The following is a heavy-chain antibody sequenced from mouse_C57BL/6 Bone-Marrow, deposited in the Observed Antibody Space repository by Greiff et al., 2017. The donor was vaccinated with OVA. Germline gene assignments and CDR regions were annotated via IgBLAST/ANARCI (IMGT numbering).Heavy chain of an antibody. CDR2: IYPGSGNT. CDR3: ARPLLRSYYYAMDY. D-gene: IGHD1-1*01. V-gene: IGHV1-66*01. Sequence: VKLMESGPELVKPGASVKISCKASGYSFTSYYIHWVKQRPGQGLAWIGWIYPGSGNTKYTEKFKGKATLTADTSSSTAYMQLSSLTSEDSAVYYCARPLLRSYYYAMDYWGQGTSVTVSS. J-gene: IGHJ4*01. CDR1: GYSFTSYY.